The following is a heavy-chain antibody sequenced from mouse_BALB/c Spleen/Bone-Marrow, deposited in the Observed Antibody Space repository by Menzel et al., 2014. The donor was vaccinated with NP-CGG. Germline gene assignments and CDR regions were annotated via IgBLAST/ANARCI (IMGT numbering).Heavy chain of an antibody. CDR3: ARVRDYYGLHYFDY. J-gene: IGHJ2*01. Sequence: VMLVESGPGLVAPSQSLSITCTVSGFSLTSYGVHWVRQPPGKGLEWLGVIWAGGSTNYNSALMSRLSISKDNSKSQVFLKMNSLQTDDTAMYYCARVRDYYGLHYFDYWGQGTTLTVSS. CDR1: GFSLTSYG. CDR2: IWAGGST. V-gene: IGHV2-9*02. D-gene: IGHD1-1*01.